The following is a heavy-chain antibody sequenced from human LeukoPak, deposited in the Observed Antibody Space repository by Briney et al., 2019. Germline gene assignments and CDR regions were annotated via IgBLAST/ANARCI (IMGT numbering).Heavy chain of an antibody. J-gene: IGHJ4*02. Sequence: PGGSLRLSCAASGFTFDDYGMSWVRQAPGKGLEWVSGINWNGGSTGYADSVKGRFTISRDNAKNSLYLQMNSLRAEDTALYYCARSGLYYYDSSGLGYWGQGTLVTVSS. CDR3: ARSGLYYYDSSGLGY. V-gene: IGHV3-20*04. CDR2: INWNGGST. D-gene: IGHD3-22*01. CDR1: GFTFDDYG.